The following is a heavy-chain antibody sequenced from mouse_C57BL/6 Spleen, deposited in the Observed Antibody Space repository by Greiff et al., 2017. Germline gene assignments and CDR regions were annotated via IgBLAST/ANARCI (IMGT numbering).Heavy chain of an antibody. V-gene: IGHV5-6*01. D-gene: IGHD1-1*01. CDR2: ISSGGSYT. J-gene: IGHJ1*03. CDR1: GFTFSSYG. Sequence: EVQGVESGGDLVKPGGSLKLSCAASGFTFSSYGMSWVRQTPDKRLEWVATISSGGSYTYYPDSVKGRFTISRDNAKNTLYLQMSSLKSEDTAMYYCARPTEGYFDVWGTGTTVTVSS. CDR3: ARPTEGYFDV.